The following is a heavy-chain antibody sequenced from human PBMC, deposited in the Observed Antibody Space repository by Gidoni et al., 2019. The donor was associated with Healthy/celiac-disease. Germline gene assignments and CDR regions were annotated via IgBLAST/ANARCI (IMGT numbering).Heavy chain of an antibody. D-gene: IGHD3-22*01. V-gene: IGHV5-51*01. CDR3: ARHGYYDSSGPGVNAFDI. J-gene: IGHJ3*02. CDR2: IYPGDSDT. Sequence: GAEVKKPGESLKISCKGSGYSFTSYWIGWVRQMPGKGLEWMGIIYPGDSDTRYSPSYQGQVTISADKSISTAYLQWSSLKASDTAMYYCARHGYYDSSGPGVNAFDIWGQGTMVTVSS. CDR1: GYSFTSYW.